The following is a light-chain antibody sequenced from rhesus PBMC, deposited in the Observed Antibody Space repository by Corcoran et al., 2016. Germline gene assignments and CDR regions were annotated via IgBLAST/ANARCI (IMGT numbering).Light chain of an antibody. J-gene: IGKJ3*01. CDR1: QSLLHSNGYTY. CDR2: EVS. CDR3: EQTLQTPFT. V-gene: IGKV2-78*01. Sequence: DIVMTQTPLSLSITPGEPASISCRSSQSLLHSNGYTYLHWYLQKPGQFPQLLIYEVSNRASGVPDRFRGSGSGTDFTLKISRVEAEEVGVYYCEQTLQTPFTFGPGTKLDIK.